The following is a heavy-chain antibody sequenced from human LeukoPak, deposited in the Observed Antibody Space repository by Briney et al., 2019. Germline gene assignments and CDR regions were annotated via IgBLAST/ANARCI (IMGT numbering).Heavy chain of an antibody. CDR1: GFTFSSYA. CDR3: AKGMAYIAAAGSDY. D-gene: IGHD6-13*01. J-gene: IGHJ4*02. CDR2: ISGSGGST. V-gene: IGHV3-23*01. Sequence: PGGSLRLSCAASGFTFSSYAMSWVRQAPGKGLGWVSAISGSGGSTYYADSVKGRFTISRDNSKNTLYLQMNSLRAEDTAVYYCAKGMAYIAAAGSDYWGQGTLVTVSS.